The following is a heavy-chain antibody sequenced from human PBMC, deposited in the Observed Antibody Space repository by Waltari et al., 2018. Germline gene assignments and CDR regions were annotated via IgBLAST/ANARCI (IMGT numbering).Heavy chain of an antibody. CDR2: ISGNFGST. CDR3: AKVGLSYWAEYLQH. J-gene: IGHJ1*01. D-gene: IGHD3-10*01. CDR1: GFTFGSYA. Sequence: EVQLLESGGGLVQPGGSLRLSCVAPGFTFGSYAMAWVRQAPGKGLEWVSTISGNFGSTYYADSVKGRFTTSRDNSKNTLSLQMNSLRPEDTAIYYCAKVGLSYWAEYLQHWGQGTLVTVSS. V-gene: IGHV3-23*01.